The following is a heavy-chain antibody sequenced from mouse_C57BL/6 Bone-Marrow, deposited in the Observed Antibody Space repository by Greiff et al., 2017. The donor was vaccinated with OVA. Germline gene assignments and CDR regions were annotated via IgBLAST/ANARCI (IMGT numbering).Heavy chain of an antibody. CDR3: AIITTKRSYFDY. CDR1: GFTFSDYY. CDR2: ISNGGGRT. V-gene: IGHV5-12*01. Sequence: DVMLVESGGGLVQPGGSLKLSCAASGFTFSDYYMYWVRQTPEKRLEWVAYISNGGGRTYYPDTVKGRFTISRDNAKNTLYLQMSRLKSEDTAMYYCAIITTKRSYFDYWGQGTTLTVSS. D-gene: IGHD1-1*01. J-gene: IGHJ2*01.